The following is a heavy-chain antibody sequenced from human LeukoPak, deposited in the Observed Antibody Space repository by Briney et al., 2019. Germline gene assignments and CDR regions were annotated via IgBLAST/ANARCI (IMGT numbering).Heavy chain of an antibody. CDR2: IKQDGSEK. Sequence: GGSLRLSCAVSGFNFNDAWMSWVRQAPGKGLEWVANIKQDGSEKNYVDSVRGRFTISRDNAENSLYLQMNSLRDDDTAVYYCARVEPTKSDDCWGQGTLVTVSS. D-gene: IGHD1-14*01. J-gene: IGHJ4*02. V-gene: IGHV3-7*01. CDR3: ARVEPTKSDDC. CDR1: GFNFNDAW.